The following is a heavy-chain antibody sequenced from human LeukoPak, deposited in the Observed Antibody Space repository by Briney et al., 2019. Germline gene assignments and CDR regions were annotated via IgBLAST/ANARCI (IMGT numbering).Heavy chain of an antibody. D-gene: IGHD6-13*01. Sequence: QXLXWKGGIIPIFGISNYAHKFQGRVTITPDKSTSTAYMELSSLRSEDTAVYYCARDMGIIAAAAAFDYWGQGTLVTVSS. CDR3: ARDMGIIAAAAAFDY. CDR2: IIPIFGIS. J-gene: IGHJ4*02. V-gene: IGHV1-69*17.